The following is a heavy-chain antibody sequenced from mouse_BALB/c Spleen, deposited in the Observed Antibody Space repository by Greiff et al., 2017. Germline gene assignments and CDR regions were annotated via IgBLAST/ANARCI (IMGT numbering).Heavy chain of an antibody. CDR3: ARSKDYRYYFDY. Sequence: EVHLVESGGGLVQPGGSRKLSCAASGFTFSSFGMHWVRQAPEKGLEWVAYISSGSSTIYYADTVKGRFTISRDNPKNTLFLQMTSLRSEDTAMYYCARSKDYRYYFDYWGQGTTLTVSS. D-gene: IGHD2-14*01. J-gene: IGHJ2*01. CDR1: GFTFSSFG. CDR2: ISSGSSTI. V-gene: IGHV5-17*02.